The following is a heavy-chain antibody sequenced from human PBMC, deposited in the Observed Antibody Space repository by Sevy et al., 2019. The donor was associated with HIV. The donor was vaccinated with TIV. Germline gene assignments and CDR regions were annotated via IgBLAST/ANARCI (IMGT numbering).Heavy chain of an antibody. D-gene: IGHD1-26*01. CDR3: AGENAWGRGYS. CDR2: IYYNGHI. V-gene: IGHV4-59*08. J-gene: IGHJ4*02. CDR1: GGSITSLY. Sequence: SETLSLTCTVSGGSITSLYWNWIRQPPGKGLEWIANIYYNGHINYNPSLKSRVTLSLKTSKNQFYLRLSSVTAADTAMYYCAGENAWGRGYSWGQGTLVTVSS.